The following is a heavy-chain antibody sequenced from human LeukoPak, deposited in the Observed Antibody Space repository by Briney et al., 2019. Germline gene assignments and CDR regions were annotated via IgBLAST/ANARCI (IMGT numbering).Heavy chain of an antibody. CDR3: ARAIRIGRAFDP. V-gene: IGHV1-8*01. CDR2: MNPNSGNT. CDR1: GYTFTSYD. J-gene: IGHJ5*02. Sequence: GASVKVSCKASGYTFTSYDINWVRQATGQGLEWMGWMNPNSGNTGYAQKFQGRVTMTRNTSISTAYMELSSLRSEDTAVYYCARAIRIGRAFDPWGRGTLVTVSS. D-gene: IGHD1-14*01.